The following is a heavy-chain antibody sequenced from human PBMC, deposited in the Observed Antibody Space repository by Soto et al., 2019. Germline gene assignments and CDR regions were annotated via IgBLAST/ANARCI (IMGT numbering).Heavy chain of an antibody. CDR1: GFTFSSYS. J-gene: IGHJ5*02. CDR2: ISSSSSYI. V-gene: IGHV3-21*01. D-gene: IGHD3-10*01. CDR3: ARESITMVRGVIHPRFDP. Sequence: EVQLVESGGGLVKPGGSLRLSCAASGFTFSSYSMNWVRQAPGKGLECVSSISSSSSYIYYADSVKGRFTISRDNAKNSLYLQMNSLRAEDTAVYYCARESITMVRGVIHPRFDPWGQGTLVTVSS.